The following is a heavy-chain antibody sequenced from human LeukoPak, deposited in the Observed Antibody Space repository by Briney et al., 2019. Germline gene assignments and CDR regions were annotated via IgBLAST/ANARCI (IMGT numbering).Heavy chain of an antibody. CDR2: MYYSGST. CDR1: GGSITSGRYY. V-gene: IGHV4-31*03. CDR3: ARDAEYYYSSGSYSSAIDV. D-gene: IGHD3-10*01. J-gene: IGHJ6*02. Sequence: PSETLSLTCTVSGGSITSGRYYWSWIRQHPGKGLEWIGYMYYSGSTYYNPSLKSRVTISADTSKNQFSLRLSSVTAADTAVYYCARDAEYYYSSGSYSSAIDVWGRGTPVTVSS.